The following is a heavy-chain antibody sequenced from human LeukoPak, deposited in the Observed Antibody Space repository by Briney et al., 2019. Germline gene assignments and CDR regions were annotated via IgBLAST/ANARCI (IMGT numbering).Heavy chain of an antibody. D-gene: IGHD3-22*01. J-gene: IGHJ4*02. Sequence: GGSLRLSCAASGFTFSSYSMNWVRQAPGKGLEWVSYISSSSSTIYYADSVKGRFTISRDDAKNSLYLQMNSLRAEDTAVYYCARSYYDSLEDYFDYWGQGTLVTASS. CDR3: ARSYYDSLEDYFDY. CDR2: ISSSSSTI. V-gene: IGHV3-48*04. CDR1: GFTFSSYS.